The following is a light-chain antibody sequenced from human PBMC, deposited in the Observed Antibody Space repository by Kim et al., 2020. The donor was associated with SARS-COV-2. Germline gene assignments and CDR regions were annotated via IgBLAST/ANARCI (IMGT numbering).Light chain of an antibody. J-gene: IGLJ2*01. CDR1: SSNIGNNY. Sequence: GQKVTISCSGSSSNIGNNYVSWYQQIPGTAPKHLIYDTNKRPSGIPDRFSGSKSGTSATLGITGLQTGDEADYYCGTWDSSLSAVVFGGGTQLTVL. V-gene: IGLV1-51*01. CDR3: GTWDSSLSAVV. CDR2: DTN.